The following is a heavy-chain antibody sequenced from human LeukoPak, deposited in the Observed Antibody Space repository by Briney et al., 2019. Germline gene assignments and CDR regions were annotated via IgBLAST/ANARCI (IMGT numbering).Heavy chain of an antibody. J-gene: IGHJ4*02. D-gene: IGHD3-10*01. Sequence: SETLSLTCAVYGGSFSTYYWSWIRQPPGKGLEWIGEINHSGRTNYNPSLKSRVTISVDTSKNQFSLKLSSVTAADTAVYYCARDGVTMVRGAIDYWGQGTLVTVSS. CDR2: INHSGRT. CDR3: ARDGVTMVRGAIDY. V-gene: IGHV4-34*01. CDR1: GGSFSTYY.